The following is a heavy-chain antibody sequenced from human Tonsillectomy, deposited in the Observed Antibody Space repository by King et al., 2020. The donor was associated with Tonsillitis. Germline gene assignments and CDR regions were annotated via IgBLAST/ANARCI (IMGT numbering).Heavy chain of an antibody. V-gene: IGHV3-33*05. J-gene: IGHJ4*02. Sequence: HVQLVESGGGVVQPGRSLSLSCAASGFSFSSNGMHWVRQAPGKGLEWVAVISFDGSNKNYADSVKGRFTISRDNSNNTLFLHVNSLRAEDTAVYYCARERLYSSGWGIDYWGQGALLSVSS. CDR1: GFSFSSNG. D-gene: IGHD6-19*01. CDR2: ISFDGSNK. CDR3: ARERLYSSGWGIDY.